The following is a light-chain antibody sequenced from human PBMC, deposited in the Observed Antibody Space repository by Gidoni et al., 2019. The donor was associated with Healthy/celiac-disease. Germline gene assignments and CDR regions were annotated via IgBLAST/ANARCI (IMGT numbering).Light chain of an antibody. CDR1: SSDVGGYNS. J-gene: IGLJ1*01. CDR3: SSYTSSSTPYV. V-gene: IGLV2-14*01. Sequence: QSALTQPAAVSGSPGQSLTISCTGTSSDVGGYNSVSWYQQHPGKAPKLMIYEVSNRPSGVSNRFSGSKSGNTAPLTISGLQAEDEADYYCSSYTSSSTPYVFGTGTKVTVL. CDR2: EVS.